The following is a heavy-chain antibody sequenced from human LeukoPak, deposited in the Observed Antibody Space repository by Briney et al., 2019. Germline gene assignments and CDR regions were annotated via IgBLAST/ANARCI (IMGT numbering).Heavy chain of an antibody. Sequence: GGSLRLSCAASGFTFSSYWMSWVRQAPGKGLEWVANIKQDGSEKYYVDSVKGRFTISRDNAKNSLYLQMNSLRAEDTAVYYCARERWGAARSDHYYYYYMDVWGKGTTVTVSS. V-gene: IGHV3-7*01. CDR1: GFTFSSYW. D-gene: IGHD6-6*01. CDR3: ARERWGAARSDHYYYYYMDV. J-gene: IGHJ6*03. CDR2: IKQDGSEK.